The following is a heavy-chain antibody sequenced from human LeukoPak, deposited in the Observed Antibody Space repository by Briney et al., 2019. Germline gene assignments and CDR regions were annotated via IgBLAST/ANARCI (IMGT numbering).Heavy chain of an antibody. CDR1: GFTFSSYW. Sequence: GGSLRLSCAASGFTFSSYWMSWVRQAPGKGLEWVANIKQDGSEKYYMDSVKGRFTISRDNAKNSLYLQMNSLRAEDTAVYYCAREGIAAADYYYYYMDVWGKGTTVTVSS. J-gene: IGHJ6*03. CDR2: IKQDGSEK. CDR3: AREGIAAADYYYYYMDV. V-gene: IGHV3-7*01. D-gene: IGHD6-13*01.